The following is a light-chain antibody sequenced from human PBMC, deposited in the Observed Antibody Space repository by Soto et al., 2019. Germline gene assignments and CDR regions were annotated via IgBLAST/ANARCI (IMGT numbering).Light chain of an antibody. CDR1: SSNIGSNN. Sequence: QSVLTQPPSASGTPGQRVTISCSGSSSNIGSNNVYWYQQLPGTAPRLVIHNDNQRPSGVPDRFSGSKSGNTAYLTISGLQVEDEAEYFCFSFTTTSTHVFGTGTKVTVL. J-gene: IGLJ1*01. V-gene: IGLV1-44*01. CDR3: FSFTTTSTHV. CDR2: NDN.